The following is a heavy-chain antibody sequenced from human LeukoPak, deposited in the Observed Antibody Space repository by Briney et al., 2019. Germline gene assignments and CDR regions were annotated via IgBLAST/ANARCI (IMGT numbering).Heavy chain of an antibody. CDR3: AKEEWYSFDN. CDR2: INPDGNEK. J-gene: IGHJ4*02. V-gene: IGHV3-7*01. D-gene: IGHD1-1*01. CDR1: GFTFTIHW. Sequence: GGSLRLSCEVSGFTFTIHWMSWVRQAPGKGLEWVAKINPDGNEKSYVDSVKGRFTISRDNAKNPLYLQMNNLRAEDTAMYYCAKEEWYSFDNWGQGYLVTVSS.